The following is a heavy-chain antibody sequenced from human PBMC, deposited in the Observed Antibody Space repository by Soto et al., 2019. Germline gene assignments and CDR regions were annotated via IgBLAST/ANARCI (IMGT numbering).Heavy chain of an antibody. V-gene: IGHV3-66*01. J-gene: IGHJ4*02. CDR2: IYSGGST. CDR1: GFTVSSNY. CDR3: ARGGYEPTDLWSGYPNDY. Sequence: GGSLRLSCAASGFTVSSNYMSWVRQAPGKGLEWVSVIYSGGSTYYADSVKGRFTISRDNSKNTLYLQMNSLRAEDTAVYYCARGGYEPTDLWSGYPNDYWGQGTLVTVSS. D-gene: IGHD3-3*01.